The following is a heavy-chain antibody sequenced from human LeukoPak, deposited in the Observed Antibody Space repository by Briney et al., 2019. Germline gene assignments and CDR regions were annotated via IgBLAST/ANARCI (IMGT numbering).Heavy chain of an antibody. CDR2: IYPADSDT. J-gene: IGHJ4*02. Sequence: KDGESLKISCKGSGYNFTTYWIGWVRQMPGKGLQWMGIIYPADSDTRYNPSFQGQVTISADKSISTAYLQWSSLKASDTAMYYCARPAPYFAYWGQGTPVTVSS. CDR1: GYNFTTYW. V-gene: IGHV5-51*01. CDR3: ARPAPYFAY.